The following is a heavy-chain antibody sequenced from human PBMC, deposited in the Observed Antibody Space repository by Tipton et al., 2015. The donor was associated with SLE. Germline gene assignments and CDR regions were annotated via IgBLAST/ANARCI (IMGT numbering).Heavy chain of an antibody. CDR1: GGSISSSSYY. J-gene: IGHJ4*02. CDR2: TYYSGST. Sequence: TLSLTCTVSGGSISSSSYYWGWIRQPPGKGLEWIGSTYYSGSTYYNPSLKSRVTISVDTSKNQFSLKLSSVTAADTAVYYCARGATGSSSWYYWGQGTLVTVSS. CDR3: ARGATGSSSWYY. D-gene: IGHD6-13*01. V-gene: IGHV4-39*07.